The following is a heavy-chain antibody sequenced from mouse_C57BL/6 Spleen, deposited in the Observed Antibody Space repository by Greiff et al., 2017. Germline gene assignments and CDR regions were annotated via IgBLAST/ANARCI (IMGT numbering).Heavy chain of an antibody. J-gene: IGHJ3*01. Sequence: VQLQQPGAELVMPGASVKLSCTASGYTFTSYWMPWVKQRPGQGLEWIGEIDPSDSYTNYNQKFKGKSTLTVDKSSSTAYMQLSSLTSEDSAVYYCARGANNGSSSELAYWGQGTLVTVSA. CDR1: GYTFTSYW. CDR2: IDPSDSYT. D-gene: IGHD1-1*01. CDR3: ARGANNGSSSELAY. V-gene: IGHV1-69*01.